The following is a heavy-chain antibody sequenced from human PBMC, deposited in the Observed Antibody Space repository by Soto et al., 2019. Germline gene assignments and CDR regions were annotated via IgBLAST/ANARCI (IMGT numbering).Heavy chain of an antibody. CDR2: INTGNGET. D-gene: IGHD2-2*01. V-gene: IGHV1-3*04. J-gene: IGHJ5*02. CDR3: ARGSSNYQLLFRWFDP. Sequence: QVQLVQSGAEVKKPGASVKVSCKASGYTFTSYVMHWVRLAPGQRLEWMGWINTGNGETKYSRKSQGRVTITRDTSASTAYMEMSSLRSEDTAVYFCARGSSNYQLLFRWFDPWGHGTLVTVSS. CDR1: GYTFTSYV.